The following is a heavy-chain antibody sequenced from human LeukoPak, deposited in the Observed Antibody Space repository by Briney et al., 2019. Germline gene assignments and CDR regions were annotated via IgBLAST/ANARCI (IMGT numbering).Heavy chain of an antibody. CDR3: ARAGQYCSGGSCGTFDY. J-gene: IGHJ4*02. Sequence: ASVKVSCEASGYTFTSYGISWVPQAPGQGLEWMGWISAYNRNTNYAQKLQGRVTMTTDTSTSTAYMELRSLRSDDTAVYYCARAGQYCSGGSCGTFDYWGQGTLVTVSS. CDR2: ISAYNRNT. V-gene: IGHV1-18*01. D-gene: IGHD2-15*01. CDR1: GYTFTSYG.